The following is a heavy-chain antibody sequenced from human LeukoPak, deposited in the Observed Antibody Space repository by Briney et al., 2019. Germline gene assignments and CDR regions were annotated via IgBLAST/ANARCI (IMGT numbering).Heavy chain of an antibody. Sequence: ASVKVSCKASGYTFTSYGISWVRQAPGQGLEWMGWISAYNGNTNYAQKLQGRVTMTTDTSTSTAYMELRSLRSDDTAVYYCAREEYYYGSGSYLYYFDYWGQGTLVTVSS. CDR2: ISAYNGNT. V-gene: IGHV1-18*01. J-gene: IGHJ4*02. D-gene: IGHD3-10*01. CDR1: GYTFTSYG. CDR3: AREEYYYGSGSYLYYFDY.